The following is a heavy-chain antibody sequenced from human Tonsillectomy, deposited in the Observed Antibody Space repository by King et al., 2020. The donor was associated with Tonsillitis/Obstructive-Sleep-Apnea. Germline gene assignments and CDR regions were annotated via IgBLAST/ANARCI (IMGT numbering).Heavy chain of an antibody. V-gene: IGHV2-5*02. Sequence: TLKESGPTLVKATQTLTLTCTFSGFSLSTSGVGVGWIRQPPGKALEGLALIYWDVDKRYSPSLKSRLTITKETSKNQVVLTMTNMDPVDTATYYCAHGRFYDSSGYYFDYWGQGTLVTVSS. D-gene: IGHD3-22*01. CDR1: GFSLSTSGVG. CDR3: AHGRFYDSSGYYFDY. CDR2: IYWDVDK. J-gene: IGHJ4*02.